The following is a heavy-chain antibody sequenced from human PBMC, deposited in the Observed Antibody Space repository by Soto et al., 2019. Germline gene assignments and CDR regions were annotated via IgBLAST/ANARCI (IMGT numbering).Heavy chain of an antibody. D-gene: IGHD6-19*01. V-gene: IGHV3-7*05. J-gene: IGHJ3*01. CDR1: GFIFGNYW. CDR3: TRDISPGTSGWYFDAFDL. Sequence: EVQLVESGGGLVQPGGSLRLSCTGSGFIFGNYWMTWVRQAPGQGLEWVANIRKDESKMSYLDSVRGRFTISRDNAKNSLFLQMNDLRAEDTALYYSTRDISPGTSGWYFDAFDLWGQGKMVTVSS. CDR2: IRKDESKM.